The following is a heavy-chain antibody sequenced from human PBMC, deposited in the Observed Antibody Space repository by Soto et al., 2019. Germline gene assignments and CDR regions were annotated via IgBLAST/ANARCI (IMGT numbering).Heavy chain of an antibody. CDR3: ARGSPWYRYYDSSGYPPFSA. Sequence: XSVKVSCKASGYTFTSYDINWVRQATVQGLGWMVWMNPNSGNTGYAQKFQGRVTMTRNTSISTAYMELSSLRSEDTAVYYCARGSPWYRYYDSSGYPPFSAWGQRTTVTVS. CDR1: GYTFTSYD. V-gene: IGHV1-8*01. CDR2: MNPNSGNT. D-gene: IGHD3-22*01. J-gene: IGHJ6*02.